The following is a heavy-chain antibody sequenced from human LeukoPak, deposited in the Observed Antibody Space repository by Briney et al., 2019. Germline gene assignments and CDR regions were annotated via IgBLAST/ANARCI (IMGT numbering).Heavy chain of an antibody. J-gene: IGHJ6*02. CDR2: IYHSGSF. Sequence: SETLSLTCDVSGGSISSSNWWSWVRQSPERGLEWLAEIYHSGSFNRNPSLKSRVTISVDKSKNQFSLNLTSVTAADTAVYYCARVGINPGDYYYSGMDVWGQGTTVTVSS. CDR1: GGSISSSNW. V-gene: IGHV4-4*02. CDR3: ARVGINPGDYYYSGMDV. D-gene: IGHD1-14*01.